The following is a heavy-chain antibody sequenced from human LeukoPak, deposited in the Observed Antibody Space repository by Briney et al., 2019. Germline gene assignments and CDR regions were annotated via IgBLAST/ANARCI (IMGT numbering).Heavy chain of an antibody. CDR3: ARTLGEFYDY. V-gene: IGHV4-39*07. Sequence: PSETLSLTCTVSGGSISSSSYYWGWIRQPPGKGLEWIGSIYYSGSTYYNPSLKSRVTISVDTSKNQFSLKLSSVTAADTAVYYCARTLGEFYDYWGQGTLVTVSS. D-gene: IGHD3-10*01. CDR1: GGSISSSSYY. CDR2: IYYSGST. J-gene: IGHJ4*02.